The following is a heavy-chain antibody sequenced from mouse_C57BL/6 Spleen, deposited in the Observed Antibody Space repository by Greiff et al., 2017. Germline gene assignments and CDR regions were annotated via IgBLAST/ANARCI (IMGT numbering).Heavy chain of an antibody. V-gene: IGHV5-17*01. J-gene: IGHJ4*01. CDR2: ISSGSSTI. CDR3: ARRSNYPYYYAMDY. D-gene: IGHD2-5*01. Sequence: EVHLVESGGGLVKPGGSLKLSCAASGFTFSDYGMHWVRQAPEKGLEWVAYISSGSSTIYYADTVKGRFTISGDNAKNTLFLQMTSLRSEDTAMYYCARRSNYPYYYAMDYWGQGTSVTVSS. CDR1: GFTFSDYG.